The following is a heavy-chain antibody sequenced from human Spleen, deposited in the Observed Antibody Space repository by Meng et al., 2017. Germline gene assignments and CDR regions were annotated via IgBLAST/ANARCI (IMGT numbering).Heavy chain of an antibody. CDR1: GFTFSSYW. V-gene: IGHV3-74*01. D-gene: IGHD3-22*01. J-gene: IGHJ4*02. CDR3: ARDEDYYDSSGYLFDY. CDR2: INSDGSST. Sequence: GESLKISCAASGFTFSSYWMHWVRQAPGKGLVWVSRINSDGSSTSYADSVKGRFTISRDNAKNTLYLQMNSLRAEDTDVYYCARDEDYYDSSGYLFDYWGQGTLVTVSS.